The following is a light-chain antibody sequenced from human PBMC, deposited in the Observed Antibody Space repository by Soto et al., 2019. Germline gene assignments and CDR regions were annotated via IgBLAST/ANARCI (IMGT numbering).Light chain of an antibody. V-gene: IGKV3-15*01. Sequence: ETVMTQSPATLSVSPGDRATLSCRASQSVNSNLAWYQQKLGQAPRVLIYGASTRATGIPARFSGSGSGTEFILTISSLQSEDFALYYCQEYNTWPWTFGQGTKVDIK. J-gene: IGKJ1*01. CDR3: QEYNTWPWT. CDR2: GAS. CDR1: QSVNSN.